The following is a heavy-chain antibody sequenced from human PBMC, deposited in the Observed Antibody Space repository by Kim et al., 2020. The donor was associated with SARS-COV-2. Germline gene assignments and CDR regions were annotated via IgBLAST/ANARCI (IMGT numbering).Heavy chain of an antibody. J-gene: IGHJ6*03. CDR1: GLTLSDNY. CDR2: ISSSESTT. V-gene: IGHV3-11*01. CDR3: ASENTVTTYDYHYYMDV. D-gene: IGHD4-17*01. Sequence: GGSLRLSCAASGLTLSDNYMSWIRQAPGKGLEWISYISSSESTTQYAASVKGRFTVSRDDAKNSLYLQMDSLRAEDTAVYYCASENTVTTYDYHYYMDV.